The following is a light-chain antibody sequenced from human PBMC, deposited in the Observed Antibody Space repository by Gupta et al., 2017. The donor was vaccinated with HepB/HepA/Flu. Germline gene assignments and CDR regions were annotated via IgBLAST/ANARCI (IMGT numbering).Light chain of an antibody. V-gene: IGKV1-9*01. J-gene: IGKJ5*01. CDR2: AAS. Sequence: DIQLTPSPSFLSASVGDRVTITCRASQGISSYLAWYQQKPGKAPKLLIYAASTLQSGVPSRFGGSGSGTEFTLTISSLQPEDFATYYCQQLNSYPVTFGQGTRLEIK. CDR3: QQLNSYPVT. CDR1: QGISSY.